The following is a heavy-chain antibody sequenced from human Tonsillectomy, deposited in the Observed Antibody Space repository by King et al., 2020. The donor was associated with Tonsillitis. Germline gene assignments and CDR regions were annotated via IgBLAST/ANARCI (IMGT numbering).Heavy chain of an antibody. Sequence: VQLVESGGGVVQPGRSLRLSCAASGFTFSSYAMHWVRQAPGKGLEWVAVISYDGSNKYYADSVKGRFTISRDNSKNTLYLQMNSLRAEDTAVYYCAREGEYYGSGTYYFDYWGQGTLVTVSS. D-gene: IGHD3-10*01. J-gene: IGHJ4*02. V-gene: IGHV3-30-3*01. CDR3: AREGEYYGSGTYYFDY. CDR1: GFTFSSYA. CDR2: ISYDGSNK.